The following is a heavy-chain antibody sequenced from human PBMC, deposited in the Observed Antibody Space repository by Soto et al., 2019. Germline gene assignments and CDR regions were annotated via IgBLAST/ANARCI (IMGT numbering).Heavy chain of an antibody. D-gene: IGHD3-22*01. V-gene: IGHV4-39*01. CDR1: GGSISSSSYY. CDR2: IYYSGST. J-gene: IGHJ4*02. CDR3: ARGYYYDSSGYFN. Sequence: SETLSLTCTVSGGSISSSSYYWGWIRQPPGKGLEWIGSIYYSGSTYYNPSLKSRVTISVDTSKNQFSLKLSSVTAADTAVYYCARGYYYDSSGYFNWGQGTLVTVSS.